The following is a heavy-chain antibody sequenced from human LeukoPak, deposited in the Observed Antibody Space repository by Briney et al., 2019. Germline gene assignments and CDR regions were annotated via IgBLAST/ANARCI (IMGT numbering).Heavy chain of an antibody. J-gene: IGHJ4*02. V-gene: IGHV4-31*03. D-gene: IGHD2-15*01. Sequence: SDTLSLTRTVSGRSISSGGYDWSWIRQQPGNGLEWIGYIYYSGSTYYNPSPKSRVTISVDTSKNQFSLKLSSVTAADTAVYYCARVQVVGDSSNFYYWGEESLVTVSS. CDR1: GRSISSGGYD. CDR2: IYYSGST. CDR3: ARVQVVGDSSNFYY.